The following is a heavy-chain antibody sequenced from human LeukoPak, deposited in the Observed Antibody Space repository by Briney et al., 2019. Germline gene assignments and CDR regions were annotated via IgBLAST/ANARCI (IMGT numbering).Heavy chain of an antibody. Sequence: PGGTLRLSCAASGFTFSSYGMSWVRQAPGKGLEWVSAISGSGGSTYYADSVKGRFTISRDNSKNTLYLQMNSLRAEDTAVYYCAKGAYSGYDSEYGYWGQGTLVTVSS. D-gene: IGHD5-12*01. J-gene: IGHJ4*02. CDR3: AKGAYSGYDSEYGY. V-gene: IGHV3-23*01. CDR2: ISGSGGST. CDR1: GFTFSSYG.